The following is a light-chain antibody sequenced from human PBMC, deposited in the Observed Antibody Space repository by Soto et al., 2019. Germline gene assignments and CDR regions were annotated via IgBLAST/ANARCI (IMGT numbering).Light chain of an antibody. CDR3: QHYFDWVKS. V-gene: IGKV3-15*01. CDR2: GAS. J-gene: IGKJ2*01. Sequence: EIVMTQSPATLSVSPGERATLSCRASQNIDDKLAWYQQKPGQAPRLLISGASTRATGVPGRFSGRGSGTEFTLTISSLQSEDSAVYYCQHYFDWVKSFGQGTKLEIK. CDR1: QNIDDK.